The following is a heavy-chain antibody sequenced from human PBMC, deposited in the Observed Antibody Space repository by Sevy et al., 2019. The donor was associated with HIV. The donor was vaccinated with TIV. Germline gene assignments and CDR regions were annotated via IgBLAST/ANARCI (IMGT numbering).Heavy chain of an antibody. CDR2: ISAYNGNT. D-gene: IGHD6-6*01. CDR3: ARHGGGAARPAEFDY. J-gene: IGHJ4*02. Sequence: ASVKVSCKASGYTFTSYGISWVRQAPGQGLEWIGWISAYNGNTNYAQKLQGRVTMTTDTSTSTAYMELRSLRSDDTAVYYCARHGGGAARPAEFDYWGQGTLVTVSS. V-gene: IGHV1-18*01. CDR1: GYTFTSYG.